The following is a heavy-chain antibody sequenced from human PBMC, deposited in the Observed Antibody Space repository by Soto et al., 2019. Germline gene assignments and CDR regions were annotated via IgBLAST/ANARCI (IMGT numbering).Heavy chain of an antibody. CDR1: GGSFSGHY. J-gene: IGHJ6*02. CDR2: INHSGST. CDR3: ARGYITMVRGVITFPSYYYGMDV. V-gene: IGHV4-34*01. Sequence: TSETLSLTCAVYGGSFSGHYWSWIRQPPGKGLEWIGEINHSGSTNYNPSLKSRVTISVDTSKNQFSLKLSSVTAADTAVYYCARGYITMVRGVITFPSYYYGMDVWGQGTTVTVSS. D-gene: IGHD3-10*01.